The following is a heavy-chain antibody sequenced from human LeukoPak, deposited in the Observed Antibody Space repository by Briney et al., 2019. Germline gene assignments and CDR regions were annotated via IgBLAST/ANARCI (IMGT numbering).Heavy chain of an antibody. CDR1: GYSFTRYW. Sequence: GESLKISCMGSGYSFTRYWIGWVRQMTGKGLEWMGIIYPGDSDTRYSPSFQGQVTISADKSFSTAYLQWSSLKASYTAMYYCARQVSGVGVMATTAQAFDIWGQGTMVTVSS. V-gene: IGHV5-51*01. D-gene: IGHD5-24*01. CDR3: ARQVSGVGVMATTAQAFDI. CDR2: IYPGDSDT. J-gene: IGHJ3*02.